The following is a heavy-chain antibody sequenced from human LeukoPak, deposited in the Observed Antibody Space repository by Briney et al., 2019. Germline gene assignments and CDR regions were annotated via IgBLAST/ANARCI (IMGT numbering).Heavy chain of an antibody. Sequence: PGGSLRLSCAASGFTFSSYSMNWVRQAPGKGLEWVSYISSSSSTIYYADSVKGRFTISRDDAKNSLYLQMNSLRAEDTAVYYCVRLSITGTCSGWGQGTLVTVSS. D-gene: IGHD1-7*01. CDR2: ISSSSSTI. V-gene: IGHV3-48*04. J-gene: IGHJ4*02. CDR3: VRLSITGTCSG. CDR1: GFTFSSYS.